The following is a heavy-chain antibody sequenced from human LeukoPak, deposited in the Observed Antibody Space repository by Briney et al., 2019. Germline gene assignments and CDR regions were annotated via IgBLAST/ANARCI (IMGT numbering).Heavy chain of an antibody. V-gene: IGHV3-30-3*01. CDR3: AKDRGGAYYESSVDI. Sequence: GGSLRLSCAASGFTFSNYAMHWVRQAPGKGLEWVAVISYDESNKYYADSVKGRFTISRDNSKNTLYLQMNSLRAEDTAVYYCAKDRGGAYYESSVDIWGQGTMVTVSS. J-gene: IGHJ3*02. D-gene: IGHD3-22*01. CDR2: ISYDESNK. CDR1: GFTFSNYA.